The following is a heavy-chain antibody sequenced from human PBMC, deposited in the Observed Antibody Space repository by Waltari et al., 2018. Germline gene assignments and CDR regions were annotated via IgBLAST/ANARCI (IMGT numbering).Heavy chain of an antibody. J-gene: IGHJ4*02. D-gene: IGHD3-3*01. Sequence: QVQLVESGGGVVQPGRSLRLSCAASGFTFSSYGMHWVRQAPGKGLEWVAVIWYDGSNKYYADSVKGLFTISRDNSKNTLYLQMNSLRAEDTAVYYCARAGSGTYYFDYWGQGTLVTVSS. CDR2: IWYDGSNK. V-gene: IGHV3-33*01. CDR3: ARAGSGTYYFDY. CDR1: GFTFSSYG.